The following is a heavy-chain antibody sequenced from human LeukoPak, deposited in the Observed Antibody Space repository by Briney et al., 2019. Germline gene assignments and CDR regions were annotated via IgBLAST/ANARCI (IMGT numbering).Heavy chain of an antibody. CDR2: INSDGSGA. J-gene: IGHJ4*02. D-gene: IGHD6-13*01. V-gene: IGHV3-74*01. Sequence: GGSLRLSCAASGFDFATYWMFWVRQAPGKGLVWVAQINSDGSGATYGDSAKGRFSISRDNAKNTLFLYMSGLRAEDTAVYYCARGTSTAPGIDYWGQGTLVADSS. CDR1: GFDFATYW. CDR3: ARGTSTAPGIDY.